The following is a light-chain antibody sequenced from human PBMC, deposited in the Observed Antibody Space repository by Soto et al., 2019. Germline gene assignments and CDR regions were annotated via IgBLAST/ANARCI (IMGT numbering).Light chain of an antibody. J-gene: IGKJ5*01. CDR1: QSISSY. CDR2: AAS. V-gene: IGKV1-39*01. Sequence: DIQMTQSPSSLSASVGDRVTITCRASQSISSYLNWYQQKPGKAPKLLIYAASSLQSGVPSRFSGSGSGTDVTLTISSLQPEDFANYYCQHTYSPPQINFGHGTRPEI. CDR3: QHTYSPPQIN.